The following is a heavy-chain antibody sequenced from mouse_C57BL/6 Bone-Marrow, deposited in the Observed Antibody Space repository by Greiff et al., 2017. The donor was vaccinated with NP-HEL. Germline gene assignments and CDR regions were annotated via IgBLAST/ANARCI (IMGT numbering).Heavy chain of an antibody. CDR3: ARSVYCWDFDV. J-gene: IGHJ1*03. CDR1: GYSITSGYY. CDR2: ISYDGSN. V-gene: IGHV3-6*01. Sequence: EVQLQESGPGLVKPSQSLSLTCSVTGYSITSGYYWNWIRQFPGNKLEWMGYISYDGSNNYNPSLKNRISITRDTSKNQFFLKLNSVTTEDTATYYCARSVYCWDFDVWGTGTTVTVSS. D-gene: IGHD1-1*01.